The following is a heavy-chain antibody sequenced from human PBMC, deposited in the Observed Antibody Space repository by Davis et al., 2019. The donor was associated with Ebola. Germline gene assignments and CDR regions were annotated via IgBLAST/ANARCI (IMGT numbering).Heavy chain of an antibody. CDR3: ARDSRWLVPGTYYYYGMDV. CDR2: INHSGST. Sequence: MPSETLSLTCAVYGGSFSGYYWSWIRQPPGKGLEWIGEINHSGSTNYNPSLKSRVTISVDTSKNHFSLKLSSVTAAGTAVYYCARDSRWLVPGTYYYYGMDVWGQGTTVTVSS. J-gene: IGHJ6*02. D-gene: IGHD6-19*01. CDR1: GGSFSGYY. V-gene: IGHV4-34*01.